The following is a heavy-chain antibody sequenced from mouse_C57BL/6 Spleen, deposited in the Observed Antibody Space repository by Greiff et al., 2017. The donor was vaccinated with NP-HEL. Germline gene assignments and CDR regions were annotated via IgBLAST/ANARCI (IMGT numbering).Heavy chain of an antibody. Sequence: DVKLQESGPGLVKPSQSLSLTCSVTGYSITSGYYWNWIRQFPGNKLEWMGYISYDGSNNYNPSLKNRISITRDTSKNQFFLKLNSVTTEDTATYYCARRYYYGSSLYAMDYWGQGTSVTVSS. V-gene: IGHV3-6*01. CDR1: GYSITSGYY. D-gene: IGHD1-1*01. CDR2: ISYDGSN. CDR3: ARRYYYGSSLYAMDY. J-gene: IGHJ4*01.